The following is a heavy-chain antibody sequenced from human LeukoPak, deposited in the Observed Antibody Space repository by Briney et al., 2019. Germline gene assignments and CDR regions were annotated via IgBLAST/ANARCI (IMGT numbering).Heavy chain of an antibody. D-gene: IGHD3-9*01. CDR1: GGSFSGYY. CDR2: INHSGRT. CDR3: ARREDILTGYSLDAFDI. Sequence: SETLFLTCAVYGGSFSGYYWSWLRQPPGKGLEWVGEINHSGRTNYNPSLKGRFTISVDTSKNQFSLKLRSVTGADTAVYYCARREDILTGYSLDAFDIWGQPTMVSVSS. J-gene: IGHJ3*02. V-gene: IGHV4-34*01.